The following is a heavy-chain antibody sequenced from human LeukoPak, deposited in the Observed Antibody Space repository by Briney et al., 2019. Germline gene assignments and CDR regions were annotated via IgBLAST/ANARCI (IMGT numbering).Heavy chain of an antibody. Sequence: GGSLRLSCVASGFTVNSNYMFWVRQAPGKGLEWVSVIYSGGSTYYADSVKGRFTISRDNSKNTVYLQMNSLRVEDTAVYYCARASGGQDWYFDLWGRGTLVTASS. CDR3: ARASGGQDWYFDL. J-gene: IGHJ2*01. D-gene: IGHD4-23*01. V-gene: IGHV3-66*01. CDR1: GFTVNSNY. CDR2: IYSGGST.